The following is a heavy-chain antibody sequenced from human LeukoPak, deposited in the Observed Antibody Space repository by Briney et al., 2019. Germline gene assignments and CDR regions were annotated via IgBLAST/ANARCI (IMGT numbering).Heavy chain of an antibody. CDR1: GFTFSKFW. V-gene: IGHV3-7*05. CDR2: IKQDGSER. CDR3: AKCVYSNIYYWFDP. J-gene: IGHJ5*02. D-gene: IGHD6-13*01. Sequence: PGGSLRLSCGASGFTFSKFWMIWVRQAPGKGLEWVANIKQDGSERYYVDSVKGRFTISRDNSKNSLYLQMNSLRTEDTALYYCAKCVYSNIYYWFDPWGQGTLVSVSS.